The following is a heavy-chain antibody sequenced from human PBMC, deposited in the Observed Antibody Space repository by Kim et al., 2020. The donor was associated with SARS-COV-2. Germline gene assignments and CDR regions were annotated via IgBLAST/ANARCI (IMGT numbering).Heavy chain of an antibody. D-gene: IGHD6-13*01. V-gene: IGHV3-11*06. CDR1: GFSFSDYY. CDR2: ISSSSSYT. J-gene: IGHJ4*02. Sequence: GGSLGLSCAASGFSFSDYYMSWIRQVPGKGLEWVSYISSSSSYTSYADSVKGRFTVSRDNAKNSLHLQMNSLRAEDTAVYYCARETKAAAGIDYWGQGTL. CDR3: ARETKAAAGIDY.